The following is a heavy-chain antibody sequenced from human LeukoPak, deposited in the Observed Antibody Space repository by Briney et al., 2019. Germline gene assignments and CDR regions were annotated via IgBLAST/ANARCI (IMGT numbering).Heavy chain of an antibody. V-gene: IGHV4-59*01. Sequence: SETLTLTCTVSGGSISSYYWSWIRQPPGKGLEWIGYIYYSGSTNYNPSLKSPVTISADTSKNQFSLKLSSVTAADTAVYYCARFCNYYDSSGYYYGFDPWGQGTLLTVSS. D-gene: IGHD3-22*01. CDR2: IYYSGST. CDR1: GGSISSYY. J-gene: IGHJ5*02. CDR3: ARFCNYYDSSGYYYGFDP.